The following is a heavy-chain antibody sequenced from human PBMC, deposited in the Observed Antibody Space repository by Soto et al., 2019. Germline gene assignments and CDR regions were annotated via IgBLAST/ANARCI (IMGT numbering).Heavy chain of an antibody. D-gene: IGHD6-13*01. CDR1: GFTFSSYG. Sequence: QVQLVESGGGVVQPGRSLRLSCAASGFTFSSYGMHWVRQAPGKGLEWVAVISYDGSNKYYADSVKGRFTISRDNSKNTLYLQMNSLRAEDTAVYYCAKDAQQLYYFDYWGHGTLVTVSS. V-gene: IGHV3-30*18. J-gene: IGHJ4*01. CDR2: ISYDGSNK. CDR3: AKDAQQLYYFDY.